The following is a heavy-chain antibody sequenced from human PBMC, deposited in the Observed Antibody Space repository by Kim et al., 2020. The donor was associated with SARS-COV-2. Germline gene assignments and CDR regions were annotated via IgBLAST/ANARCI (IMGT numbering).Heavy chain of an antibody. CDR1: GFTFSSYG. CDR2: IWYDGSNK. Sequence: GGSLRLSCAASGFTFSSYGMHWVRQAPDKGLEWVAVIWYDGSNKYYADSVKGRFTISRDNSKNTLYLQMNSLRAEDTAVYYCASSPPLLEYFGMDVWGQG. V-gene: IGHV3-33*01. D-gene: IGHD1-1*01. J-gene: IGHJ6*02. CDR3: ASSPPLLEYFGMDV.